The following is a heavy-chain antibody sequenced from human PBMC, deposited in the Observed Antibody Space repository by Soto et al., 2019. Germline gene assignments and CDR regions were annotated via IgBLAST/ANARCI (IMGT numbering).Heavy chain of an antibody. D-gene: IGHD3-9*01. CDR2: ISPKSAGT. CDR1: GYSFIDYY. J-gene: IGHJ4*02. CDR3: ARPPGYISDWYYFDI. Sequence: QVQLVQSGAEVKKPGASVKVSCEASGYSFIDYYIHWVRQAPGQGFEWMGRISPKSAGTDYAKKFEDRVTLTWDTSLNTAYMELSSLKSDDTAVYYCARPPGYISDWYYFDIWGQGTRVTVSS. V-gene: IGHV1-2*02.